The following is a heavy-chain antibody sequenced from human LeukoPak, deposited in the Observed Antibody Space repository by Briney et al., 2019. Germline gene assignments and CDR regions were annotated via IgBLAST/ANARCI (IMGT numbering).Heavy chain of an antibody. V-gene: IGHV4-39*07. D-gene: IGHD6-13*01. Sequence: WVRQAPGKGLEWIGSIYYSGSTYYNPSLKSRVTISVDTSKNQFSLKLSSVTAADTAVYYCARGRYSSSFYFDYWGQGTLVTVSS. CDR3: ARGRYSSSFYFDY. J-gene: IGHJ4*02. CDR2: IYYSGST.